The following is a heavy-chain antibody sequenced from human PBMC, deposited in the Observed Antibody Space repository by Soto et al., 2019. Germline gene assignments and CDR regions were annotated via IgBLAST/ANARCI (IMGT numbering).Heavy chain of an antibody. CDR2: MYYSGST. J-gene: IGHJ4*02. V-gene: IGHV4-59*01. Sequence: PSETLSLTCAVYGGSFSGYYWSWIRQPPGKGLEWIGSMYYSGSTNYNPSLKSQVIISADTSKNHFSLNLSSVTAADTAVYYCARGHTYGTFDYWGQGTLDTAPQ. D-gene: IGHD5-18*01. CDR3: ARGHTYGTFDY. CDR1: GGSFSGYY.